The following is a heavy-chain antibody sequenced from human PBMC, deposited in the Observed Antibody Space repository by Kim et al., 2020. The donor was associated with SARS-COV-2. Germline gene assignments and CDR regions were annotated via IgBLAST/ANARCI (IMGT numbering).Heavy chain of an antibody. V-gene: IGHV3-11*04. Sequence: GGSLRLSCAVSGLTFSDFFMSWIRQAPGKGLEWVSYISSSGTTMYYADSVKGRFTISRDNAQNSLYLQMNSLRAEDTAVYYGARGQMELVFWGPRTLVPVSS. J-gene: IGHJ4*02. CDR2: ISSSGTTM. CDR3: ARGQMELVF. D-gene: IGHD1-1*01. CDR1: GLTFSDFF.